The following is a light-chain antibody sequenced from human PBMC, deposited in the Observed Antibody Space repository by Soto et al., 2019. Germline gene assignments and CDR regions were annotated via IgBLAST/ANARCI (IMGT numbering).Light chain of an antibody. CDR2: AAS. CDR3: LQHRNYPLT. V-gene: IGKV1-8*01. CDR1: QGISSY. Sequence: ALRMTQSPSSLSASTGARVTITCRASQGISSYLAWYQQKPGKAPKLLIYAASTLQSGVPSRFSGSGSGTDFTLTISCLQSEDFATYYCLQHRNYPLTFGQGTKVDIK. J-gene: IGKJ1*01.